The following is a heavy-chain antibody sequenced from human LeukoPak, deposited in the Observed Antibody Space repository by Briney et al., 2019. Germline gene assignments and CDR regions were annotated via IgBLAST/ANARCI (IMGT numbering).Heavy chain of an antibody. CDR3: ARAPYGAGAELDY. J-gene: IGHJ4*02. CDR1: GGSISSGSYY. V-gene: IGHV4-61*02. CDR2: IYTSGST. D-gene: IGHD1-1*01. Sequence: PSETLSLTCTVSGGSISSGSYYWSWIRQPAGKGLEWIGRIYTSGSTYYNPSLKSRVTISVDTSKNEFSLKLISVTAADTAVYYCARAPYGAGAELDYWGQGTLVTVSS.